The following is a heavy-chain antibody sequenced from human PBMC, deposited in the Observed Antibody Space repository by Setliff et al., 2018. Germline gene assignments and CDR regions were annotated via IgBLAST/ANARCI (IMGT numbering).Heavy chain of an antibody. CDR1: GFTFSRHW. D-gene: IGHD3-22*01. V-gene: IGHV3-7*01. CDR3: ATDEGVHYSDSRGHLEA. CDR2: IKEDGSEK. Sequence: LRLSCVASGFTFSRHWMSWVRQAPGKGLEWVANIKEDGSEKHYVDSVKGRFTISRDNAKNSLYLQMKSLRAEDMGVYYCATDEGVHYSDSRGHLEAWGQGTMVTVSS. J-gene: IGHJ4*03.